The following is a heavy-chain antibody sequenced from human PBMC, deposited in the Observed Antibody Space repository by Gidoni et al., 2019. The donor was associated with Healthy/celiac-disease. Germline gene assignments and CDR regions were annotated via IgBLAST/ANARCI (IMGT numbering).Heavy chain of an antibody. CDR2: INHSGNT. CDR3: ARGVYWNSGMVDY. D-gene: IGHD1-7*01. Sequence: QVQLQQWGAGLLKPSETLSPTCAVYAGSFSGYYWCWIRPPPGKGLERIGEINHSGNTNYNPSLKSRVTISVDTSKNQFSLKLSSVTAADAAVYYCARGVYWNSGMVDYWGQGTLVTVSS. CDR1: AGSFSGYY. V-gene: IGHV4-34*01. J-gene: IGHJ4*02.